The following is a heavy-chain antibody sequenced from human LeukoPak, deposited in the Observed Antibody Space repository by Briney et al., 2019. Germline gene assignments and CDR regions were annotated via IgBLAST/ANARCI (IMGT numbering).Heavy chain of an antibody. V-gene: IGHV4-4*07. CDR2: IYSSGNT. CDR1: GGSITSYY. Sequence: SETLSLTCTVSGGSITSYYRSWIRQPAGKGLEWIGRIYSSGNTNYNPSLTSRVSMSVDTSENQFSLKLSSMTAADTAVYYCARGYGYQNFDYWGQGTLVTVSS. J-gene: IGHJ4*02. D-gene: IGHD5-24*01. CDR3: ARGYGYQNFDY.